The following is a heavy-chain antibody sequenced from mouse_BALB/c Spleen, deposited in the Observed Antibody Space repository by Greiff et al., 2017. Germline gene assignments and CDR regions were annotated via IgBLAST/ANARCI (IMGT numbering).Heavy chain of an antibody. CDR3: ARDGENTAQYFDV. D-gene: IGHD1-2*01. CDR2: ISDGGSYT. Sequence: EVHLVESGGGLVKPGGSLKLSCAASGFTFSDYYMYWVRQTPEKRLEWVATISDGGSYTYYPDSVKGRFTISRDNAKNNLYLQMSSLKSEDTAMYYCARDGENTAQYFDVWGAGTTVTVSS. CDR1: GFTFSDYY. J-gene: IGHJ1*01. V-gene: IGHV5-4*02.